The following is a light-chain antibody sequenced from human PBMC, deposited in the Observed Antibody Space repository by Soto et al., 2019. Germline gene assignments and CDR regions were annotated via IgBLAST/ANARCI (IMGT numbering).Light chain of an antibody. V-gene: IGKV3D-15*01. J-gene: IGKJ1*01. CDR3: HQYHLWPWT. Sequence: EIVMTQSPATLPVSPGERATLSCRASLSISTHLAWYEQKPGQAPRLLIYGASTRATGIPARFSGSGSGTEFTLTISSLQSEDFAVYYCHQYHLWPWTFGQGTKVDIK. CDR1: LSISTH. CDR2: GAS.